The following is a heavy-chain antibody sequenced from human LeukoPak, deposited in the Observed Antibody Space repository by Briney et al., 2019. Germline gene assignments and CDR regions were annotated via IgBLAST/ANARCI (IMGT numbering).Heavy chain of an antibody. J-gene: IGHJ4*02. V-gene: IGHV1-46*01. CDR3: ARDLYGRYFDWLLVDY. CDR2: INPSGGST. D-gene: IGHD3-9*01. Sequence: ASVKVSCKASGYTFTSYYMHWVRQAPGQGLEWMGIINPSGGSTSYAQKFQGRVTMTRDTSTSTVYMELSSLRSDDTAVYYCARDLYGRYFDWLLVDYWGQGTLVTVSS. CDR1: GYTFTSYY.